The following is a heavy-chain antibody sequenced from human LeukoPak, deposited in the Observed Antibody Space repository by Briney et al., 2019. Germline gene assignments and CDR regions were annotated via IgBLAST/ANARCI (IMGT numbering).Heavy chain of an antibody. V-gene: IGHV3-21*01. J-gene: IGHJ4*02. CDR2: ISSSSSYI. Sequence: GGSLRLSCAASGFTFSSYSMNWVRQAPGKGLEWVSSISSSSSYIYYADSVKGRCTISRDNAKNSLYLQMNSLRAEDTAVYYCARIHSGSYCYWGQGTLVTVSS. CDR3: ARIHSGSYCY. CDR1: GFTFSSYS. D-gene: IGHD1-26*01.